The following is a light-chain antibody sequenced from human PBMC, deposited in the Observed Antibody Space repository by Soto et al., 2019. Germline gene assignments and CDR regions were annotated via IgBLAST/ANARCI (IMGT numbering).Light chain of an antibody. CDR3: QQYNSWPRT. CDR1: QSVSSN. V-gene: IGKV3-15*01. CDR2: DTS. Sequence: EIVMTQSPATLSVSPGERATLSCRASQSVSSNLAWYQQKPGQAPRLLIYDTSSRATGIPARFSGSGSGTEITLTISSLQSEDFAVYYCQQYNSWPRTFGQGTKVEIK. J-gene: IGKJ1*01.